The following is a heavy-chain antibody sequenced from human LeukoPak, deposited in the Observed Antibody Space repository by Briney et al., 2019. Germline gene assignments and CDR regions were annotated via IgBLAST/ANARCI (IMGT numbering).Heavy chain of an antibody. J-gene: IGHJ4*02. CDR2: IYTSGST. Sequence: SETLSLTCTVSGGSISSGSYYWSWIRQPAGKGLEWIGRIYTSGSTNYNPSLKSRVTISVDTSKNQFSLKLSSVTAADTAVYYCARLLLGCGGDCSYLDYWGQGTLVTVSS. D-gene: IGHD2-21*01. V-gene: IGHV4-61*02. CDR3: ARLLLGCGGDCSYLDY. CDR1: GGSISSGSYY.